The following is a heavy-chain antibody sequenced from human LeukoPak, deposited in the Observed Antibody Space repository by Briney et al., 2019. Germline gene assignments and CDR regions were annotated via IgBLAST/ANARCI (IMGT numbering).Heavy chain of an antibody. V-gene: IGHV4-30-4*01. Sequence: SQTLSLTCTVSGGSISSGDYYWRWIRQPPGKGLESIGYIYYSGSTYYNPSLKSRVTISVDTSKNQFSLKLSSVTAADTAVYYCARVVVASFGTDWFDPWGQGTLVTVSS. CDR3: ARVVVASFGTDWFDP. J-gene: IGHJ5*02. CDR1: GGSISSGDYY. D-gene: IGHD2-15*01. CDR2: IYYSGST.